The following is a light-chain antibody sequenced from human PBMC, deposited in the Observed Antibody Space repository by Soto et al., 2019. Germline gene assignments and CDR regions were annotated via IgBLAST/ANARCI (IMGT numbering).Light chain of an antibody. J-gene: IGKJ4*01. V-gene: IGKV1D-12*01. CDR3: QQANSFPLT. CDR1: RGVRSC. Sequence: DIQLTQSPSSVSASVGDRVTITCRASRGVRSCLAWYQQKLGKAPNLLVYDASTLQSGVPSRFRGSGSGTDFTLTISRLQPEDFETYYCQQANSFPLTFGGGTKVDIK. CDR2: DAS.